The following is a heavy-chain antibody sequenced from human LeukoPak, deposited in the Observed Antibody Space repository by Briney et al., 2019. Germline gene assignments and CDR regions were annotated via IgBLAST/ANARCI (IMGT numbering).Heavy chain of an antibody. J-gene: IGHJ4*02. D-gene: IGHD5-12*01. CDR1: GGSISSYY. CDR3: ARGDSGYDQFDY. CDR2: IYYSGST. V-gene: IGHV4-59*01. Sequence: SETLSLTCTVSGGSISSYYWSWIRQPPGKGLEWIGYIYYSGSTNYNPSLKSRVTISVDTSKNQFSLKLSSVTAADTAVYYCARGDSGYDQFDYWGQGTLVTVSS.